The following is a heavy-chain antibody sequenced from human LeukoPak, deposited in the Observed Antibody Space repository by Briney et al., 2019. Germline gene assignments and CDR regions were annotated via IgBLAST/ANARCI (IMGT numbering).Heavy chain of an antibody. Sequence: SETLSLTCTVSGGSISSYYWSWLRQAPGKGLEWIGYIYYSGSTNYNPSLKSRVTISVDTSKNQFSLKLSSVTAADAAVYYCGVVTAIPGAFDIWGQGTMVTVSS. CDR2: IYYSGST. D-gene: IGHD2-21*02. V-gene: IGHV4-59*08. CDR1: GGSISSYY. J-gene: IGHJ3*02. CDR3: GVVTAIPGAFDI.